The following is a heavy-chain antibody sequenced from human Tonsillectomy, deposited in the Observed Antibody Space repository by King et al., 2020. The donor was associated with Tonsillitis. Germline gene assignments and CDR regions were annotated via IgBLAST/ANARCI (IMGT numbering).Heavy chain of an antibody. CDR1: GFTFDDYA. CDR2: ISWNSGSI. Sequence: VQLVESGGGLVQPGRSLRLSCAASGFTFDDYAMHWVRQAPGKGLEWVSGISWNSGSIAYADSVKGRFTISRDNAKNSLYLQMNSLRAEDTALYYCAKDTVTIFGVVSYGMDVWGQGTTVTVSS. D-gene: IGHD3-3*01. CDR3: AKDTVTIFGVVSYGMDV. V-gene: IGHV3-9*01. J-gene: IGHJ6*02.